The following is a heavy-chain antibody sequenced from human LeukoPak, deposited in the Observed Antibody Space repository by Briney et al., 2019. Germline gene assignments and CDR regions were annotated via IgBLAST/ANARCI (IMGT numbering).Heavy chain of an antibody. V-gene: IGHV5-51*01. CDR1: GYSFTSYW. CDR3: AGRSPPDDAFDI. CDR2: IYPGDSHT. J-gene: IGHJ3*02. Sequence: GGSLQISCKGSGYSFTSYWIGGVRQVPGKGLEWVGIIYPGDSHTRYSPSFQGQVTISADKSISTAYLQWSSLKASDTAMYYCAGRSPPDDAFDIWGQGTMVTVSS.